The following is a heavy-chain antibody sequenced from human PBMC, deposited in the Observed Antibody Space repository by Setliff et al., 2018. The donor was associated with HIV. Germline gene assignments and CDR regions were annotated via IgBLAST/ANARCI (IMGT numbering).Heavy chain of an antibody. CDR2: ISPNSGGT. Sequence: GASVKVSCKASGYTFTAYYMHWVRQAPGQGLEWMGRISPNSGGTLYAQKFQGRVTMTRDTAINTVYMDLSRLRSGDTALYYCARGPDGDYQYFQHWSQGTLVTVSS. V-gene: IGHV1-2*06. D-gene: IGHD4-17*01. CDR3: ARGPDGDYQYFQH. CDR1: GYTFTAYY. J-gene: IGHJ1*01.